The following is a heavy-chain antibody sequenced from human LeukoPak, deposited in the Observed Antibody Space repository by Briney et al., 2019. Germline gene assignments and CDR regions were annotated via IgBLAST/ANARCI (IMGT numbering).Heavy chain of an antibody. V-gene: IGHV3-23*01. CDR3: AKDGPGDYDFWSGPGYYYYGMDV. CDR2: ISGSGGST. D-gene: IGHD3-3*01. Sequence: PPGGSLRLSCAASGFTFSSYAMSWVRQAPGKGLEWVSAISGSGGSTYYADSVKGRFTISRDNSKNTLYLQMNSLRAEDTAVYYCAKDGPGDYDFWSGPGYYYYGMDVWGQGTTVTVSS. CDR1: GFTFSSYA. J-gene: IGHJ6*02.